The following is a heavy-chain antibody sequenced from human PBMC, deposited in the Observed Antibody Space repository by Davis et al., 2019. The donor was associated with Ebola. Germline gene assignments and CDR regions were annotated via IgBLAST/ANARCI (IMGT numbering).Heavy chain of an antibody. D-gene: IGHD1-26*01. CDR1: GYTFTGYY. Sequence: ASVKVSCKASGYTFTGYYMHWVRQAPGQGLEWMGWINPNSGGTNYAQKFQGRVTITADESTSTAYMELSSLRAEDTAVYYCARDGHPYIYSGSYLDYYYMDVWGKGTTVTVSS. CDR3: ARDGHPYIYSGSYLDYYYMDV. V-gene: IGHV1-2*02. CDR2: INPNSGGT. J-gene: IGHJ6*03.